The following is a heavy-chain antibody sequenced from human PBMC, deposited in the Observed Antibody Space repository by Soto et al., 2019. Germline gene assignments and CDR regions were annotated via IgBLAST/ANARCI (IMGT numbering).Heavy chain of an antibody. V-gene: IGHV3-11*01. CDR2: ISSRGSTI. D-gene: IGHD1-26*01. Sequence: PGGSLRHSCAATGFTFNNYCMSWMGQAPGKGLEWVSYISSRGSTIYYADSVKGRFTISRDNAKNSLYLQMNSLRAEDTAVYYCARPYGSPQWIDYWGQGTLVTVSS. J-gene: IGHJ4*02. CDR3: ARPYGSPQWIDY. CDR1: GFTFNNYC.